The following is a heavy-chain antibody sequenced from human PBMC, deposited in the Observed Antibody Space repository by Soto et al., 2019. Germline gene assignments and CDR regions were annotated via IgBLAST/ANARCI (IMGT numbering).Heavy chain of an antibody. CDR1: GFSFSTYS. J-gene: IGHJ6*02. V-gene: IGHV3-21*01. D-gene: IGHD2-21*02. CDR2: IGRRSDI. CDR3: AREETAWPLAYGLDV. Sequence: VGSLRLSCEASGFSFSTYSMHWVRQAPGKGLEWVSSIGRRSDIYYADSVKGRFTISRDNAKNSVSLQMNSLRDEDTAVYYCAREETAWPLAYGLDVWGQGTTVTVSS.